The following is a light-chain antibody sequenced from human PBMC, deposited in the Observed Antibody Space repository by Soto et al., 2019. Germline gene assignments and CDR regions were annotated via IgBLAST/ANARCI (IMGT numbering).Light chain of an antibody. J-gene: IGLJ2*01. CDR3: SSYPSSETHVL. Sequence: QSALTQPASVSGSPGQSITISCTGTSSDVGYYNSVSWYQRHPGKVPKLIIHDVSSRPSGVSNRFSGFKSGNTASLTISGLQAEDEADYYCSSYPSSETHVLFGGGTKVTVL. CDR2: DVS. V-gene: IGLV2-14*03. CDR1: SSDVGYYNS.